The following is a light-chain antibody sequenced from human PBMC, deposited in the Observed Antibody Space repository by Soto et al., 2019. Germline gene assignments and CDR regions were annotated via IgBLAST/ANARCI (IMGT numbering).Light chain of an antibody. CDR3: MQGRHLAWT. CDR2: EVS. V-gene: IGKV2-30*01. J-gene: IGKJ1*01. CDR1: QSLENSDGKTY. Sequence: SQSLENSDGKTYLSWFKQRPGQSPRRLISEVSKRDSGVPDRFRGSGLGTDFTLHISSVEAEDVGVYYCMQGRHLAWTFGQGTKVDIK.